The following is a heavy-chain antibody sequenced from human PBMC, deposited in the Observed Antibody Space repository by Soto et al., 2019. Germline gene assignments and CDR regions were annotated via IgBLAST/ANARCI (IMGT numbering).Heavy chain of an antibody. CDR3: AKTITTSGVSSRGRGALLDS. Sequence: GPLRLSCGAAGFAFIDFHIILVSTAPGKGLEWISYISSSLGHTDYADSVQGRFTISRDNARNTVSLLMNSLRAEDTAIYYCAKTITTSGVSSRGRGALLDSWGQGTRVTVS. CDR1: GFAFIDFH. V-gene: IGHV3-11*06. D-gene: IGHD3-3*01. J-gene: IGHJ4*02. CDR2: ISSSLGHT.